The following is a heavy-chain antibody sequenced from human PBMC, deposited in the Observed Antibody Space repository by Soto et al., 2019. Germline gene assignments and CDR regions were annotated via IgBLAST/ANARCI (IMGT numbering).Heavy chain of an antibody. CDR1: GGSISSSSYY. J-gene: IGHJ4*02. CDR2: IYYSGST. V-gene: IGHV4-39*01. D-gene: IGHD3-22*01. CDR3: ARHGDYYDSSGYPAPFDY. Sequence: PSETLSLTCTVSGGSISSSSYYWGWIRQPPGKGLEWIGSIYYSGSTYYNPSLKSRVTISVGTSKNQFSLKLSSVTAADTAVYYCARHGDYYDSSGYPAPFDYWGQGTLVTVSS.